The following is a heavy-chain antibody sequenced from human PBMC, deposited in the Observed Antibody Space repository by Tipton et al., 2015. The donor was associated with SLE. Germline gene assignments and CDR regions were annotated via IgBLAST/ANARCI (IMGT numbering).Heavy chain of an antibody. V-gene: IGHV4-59*01. CDR1: GGSISSYY. CDR2: IYYSGST. J-gene: IGHJ6*03. Sequence: TLSLTCTVSGGSISSYYWSWIRQPPGKGLEWIGYIYYSGSTNYNPSPKSRVTISVGTSKNQFSLKLSSVTAADTAVYYCARGGSSSPAPYYYYYMDVWGKGTTVTVSS. CDR3: ARGGSSSPAPYYYYYMDV. D-gene: IGHD6-13*01.